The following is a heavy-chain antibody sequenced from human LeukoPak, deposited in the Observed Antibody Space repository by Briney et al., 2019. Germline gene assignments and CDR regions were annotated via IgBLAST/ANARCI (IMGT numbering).Heavy chain of an antibody. V-gene: IGHV3-21*01. CDR3: ARDQDSSGWYRVCYYGMDV. CDR2: ISSSSSYI. J-gene: IGHJ6*02. D-gene: IGHD6-19*01. CDR1: GFTFSSYS. Sequence: PGGSLRLSCAASGFTFSSYSMNWVRQAPGKGLEWVSSISSSSSYIYYADSVKGRFTISRDNAKNSLYLQMNSLRAEDTAGYYCARDQDSSGWYRVCYYGMDVWGQGTTVTVSS.